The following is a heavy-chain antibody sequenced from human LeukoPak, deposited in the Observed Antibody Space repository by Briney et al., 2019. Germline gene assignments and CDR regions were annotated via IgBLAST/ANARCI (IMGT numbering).Heavy chain of an antibody. CDR2: IYYSGST. D-gene: IGHD3-3*01. V-gene: IGHV4-59*01. Sequence: PSETLSLTCTVSGGSISSCYWSWIRQPPGKGLEWIGYIYYSGSTNYNPSLKSRVTISVDTSKNQFSLKLSSVTAADTAVYYCATSLHDFWSGYYSDYWGQGTLVTVSS. CDR1: GGSISSCY. J-gene: IGHJ4*02. CDR3: ATSLHDFWSGYYSDY.